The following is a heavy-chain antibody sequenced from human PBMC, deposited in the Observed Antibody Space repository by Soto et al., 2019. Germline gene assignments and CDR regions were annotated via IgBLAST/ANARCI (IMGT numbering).Heavy chain of an antibody. CDR3: ARIWIFGVVLDY. Sequence: QVQLQESGPGLVKPSQTPSLTCTVSGGSISSGGYYWSWIRQHPGKGLEWIGYIYYSGSTYYNPSLKSRVTISVDTSKNQFSLKLSSVTAADTAVYYCARIWIFGVVLDYWGQGTLVTVSS. J-gene: IGHJ4*02. D-gene: IGHD3-3*01. CDR2: IYYSGST. CDR1: GGSISSGGYY. V-gene: IGHV4-31*03.